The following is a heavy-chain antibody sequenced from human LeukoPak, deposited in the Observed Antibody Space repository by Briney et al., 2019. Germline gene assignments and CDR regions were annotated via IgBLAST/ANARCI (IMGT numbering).Heavy chain of an antibody. CDR3: ARSYYDYVWGSYRFSR. CDR2: IYYSGST. V-gene: IGHV4-39*01. Sequence: GSLRLSCAASGFTFSSYGMSWVRQPPGKGLEWIGSIYYSGSTYYNPSLKSRVTISVDMSKNQFSLKLSSVTAADTAVYYCARSYYDYVWGSYRFSRWGQGTLVTVSS. J-gene: IGHJ4*02. CDR1: GFTFSSYG. D-gene: IGHD3-16*02.